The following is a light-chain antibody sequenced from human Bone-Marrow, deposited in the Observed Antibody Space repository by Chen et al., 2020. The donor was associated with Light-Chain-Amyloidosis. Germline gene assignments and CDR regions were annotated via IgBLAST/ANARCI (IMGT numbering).Light chain of an antibody. Sequence: SYELTQPPSVSVSPGQTARITCSGDDLPTKYAYGYQQKPGQAPVLVIHRGTERPSGISERFSGSSSGTTATLTISGVRAEDEADYHCQSADSSGTYEVIFGGGTKLTVL. CDR3: QSADSSGTYEVI. CDR2: RGT. V-gene: IGLV3-25*03. J-gene: IGLJ2*01. CDR1: DLPTKY.